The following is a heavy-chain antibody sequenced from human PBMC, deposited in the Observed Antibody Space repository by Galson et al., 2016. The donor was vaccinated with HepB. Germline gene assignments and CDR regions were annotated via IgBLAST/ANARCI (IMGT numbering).Heavy chain of an antibody. CDR2: NGGSGTTP. CDR1: GCTFRSFA. V-gene: IGHV3-23*01. CDR3: AKNSGNNYRYHCDY. Sequence: SLRLSCAAAGCTFRSFARRWVRQAPRKGLERGVMNGGSGTTPFTAGSVKGRFTISTDNSKNTLYLQMNSLRTEDTAMYFCAKNSGNNYRYHCDYWGRGTLVTDSS. J-gene: IGHJ4*02. D-gene: IGHD1/OR15-1a*01.